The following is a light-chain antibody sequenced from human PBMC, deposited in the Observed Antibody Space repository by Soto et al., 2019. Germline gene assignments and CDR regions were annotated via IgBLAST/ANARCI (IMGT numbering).Light chain of an antibody. CDR1: ETVATN. J-gene: IGKJ1*01. Sequence: PGERATLSCWASETVATNLAWYQQKPGQAPRLLISGASTRAAGISDRFRGSGSGTEFTLTISSLRSEDSAIYYCQQYFEWPAMTFGQGTKVEI. CDR2: GAS. CDR3: QQYFEWPAMT. V-gene: IGKV3-15*01.